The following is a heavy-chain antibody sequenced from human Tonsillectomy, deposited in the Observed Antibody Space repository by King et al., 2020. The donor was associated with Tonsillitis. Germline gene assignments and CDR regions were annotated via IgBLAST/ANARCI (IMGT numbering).Heavy chain of an antibody. CDR3: TTLSTADFAL. CDR2: IKSKADGSTT. V-gene: IGHV3-15*01. D-gene: IGHD4-17*01. J-gene: IGHJ2*01. CDR1: GFPLTNAW. Sequence: VQLVESGGGLVKPGGSLRLSCAASGFPLTNAWMSWVRQAPGKGLEWVGRIKSKADGSTTDYAAPVKGRFSISRDDSKNTLLLEMNSLKTDDTAVYHCTTLSTADFALWGRGTLVLVSS.